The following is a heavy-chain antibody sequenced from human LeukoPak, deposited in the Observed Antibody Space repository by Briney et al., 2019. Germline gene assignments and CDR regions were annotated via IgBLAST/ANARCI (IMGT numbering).Heavy chain of an antibody. D-gene: IGHD3-22*01. Sequence: PSETLSLTCTVSGGSISSGGYYWSWIRQHPGKGLEWIGYIYYSGSTYYNPSLKSRVTISVDTSKNQFSLKLSSVTAADTAVYYCAGGPVVIRGPKRYGMDVWGQGTTVTVSS. J-gene: IGHJ6*02. CDR3: AGGPVVIRGPKRYGMDV. V-gene: IGHV4-31*03. CDR2: IYYSGST. CDR1: GGSISSGGYY.